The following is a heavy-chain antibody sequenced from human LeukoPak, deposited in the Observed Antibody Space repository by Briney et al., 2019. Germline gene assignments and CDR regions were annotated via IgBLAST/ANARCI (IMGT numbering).Heavy chain of an antibody. V-gene: IGHV3-53*01. CDR3: ARDRDGGNSGSD. J-gene: IGHJ4*02. CDR1: GFTVSSNY. D-gene: IGHD4-23*01. Sequence: PGGSLRLSCAASGFTVSSNYMSWVRQAPGKGLEWVSVIYSGGSTYYADSMKGRFTISRDNSKNTLYLQMNSLRAEDTAVYYCARDRDGGNSGSDWGQGTLVTVSS. CDR2: IYSGGST.